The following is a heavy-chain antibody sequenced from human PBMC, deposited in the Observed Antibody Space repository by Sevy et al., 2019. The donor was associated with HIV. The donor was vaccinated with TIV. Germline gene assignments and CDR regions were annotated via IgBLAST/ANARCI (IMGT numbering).Heavy chain of an antibody. J-gene: IGHJ3*02. V-gene: IGHV1-18*01. D-gene: IGHD3-3*01. CDR3: ARGYYDFLSGYYRRDAFDS. CDR1: GYTFTSYG. Sequence: ASVKVSCKASGYTFTSYGISWVRQAPGQGLEWMGWISAYNGDTNYAQKLQGRVTMTTDTSTSTAYMELTSLRSDDTAGYFCARGYYDFLSGYYRRDAFDSWGQGTRVTVSS. CDR2: ISAYNGDT.